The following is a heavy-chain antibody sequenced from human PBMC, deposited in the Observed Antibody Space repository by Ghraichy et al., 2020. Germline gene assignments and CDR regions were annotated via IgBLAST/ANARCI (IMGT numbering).Heavy chain of an antibody. CDR1: GFTFDDYA. CDR3: AKGRTVAGSSADYFDY. D-gene: IGHD6-19*01. V-gene: IGHV3-9*01. Sequence: SLNISCAASGFTFDDYAMHWVRQAPGKGLEWVSGISWNSGSIGYADSVKGRFTISRDNAKNSLYLQMNSLRAEDTALYYCAKGRTVAGSSADYFDYWGQGTLVTVSS. CDR2: ISWNSGSI. J-gene: IGHJ4*02.